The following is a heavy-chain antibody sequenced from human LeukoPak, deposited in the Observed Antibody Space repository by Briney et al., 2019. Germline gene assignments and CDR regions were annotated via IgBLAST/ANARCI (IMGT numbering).Heavy chain of an antibody. CDR3: ARHGGGAYGLDY. Sequence: PSATLSLTCSVSGGSIRSYYWSWIRQSPGKGLEWIGYISYSGNTNYNPSLESRVTISVDTSKNQFFLILSSVIAPDTAVYYCARHGGGAYGLDYWGQGTLVTVSS. CDR2: ISYSGNT. D-gene: IGHD5-12*01. V-gene: IGHV4-59*08. J-gene: IGHJ4*02. CDR1: GGSIRSYY.